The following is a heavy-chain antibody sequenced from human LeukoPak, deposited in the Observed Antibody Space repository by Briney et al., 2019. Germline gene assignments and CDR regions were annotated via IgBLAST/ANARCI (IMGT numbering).Heavy chain of an antibody. Sequence: ASVKVSCKASGYTFTSYDINWVRQATGQGLEWMGWMNPNSGNTGYAQKFQGRVTMTRNTSISAAYMELSSLRSEDTAVYYCAREDSGSYLHYYYYGMDVWGQGTTVTVSS. D-gene: IGHD1-26*01. CDR3: AREDSGSYLHYYYYGMDV. CDR2: MNPNSGNT. V-gene: IGHV1-8*01. J-gene: IGHJ6*02. CDR1: GYTFTSYD.